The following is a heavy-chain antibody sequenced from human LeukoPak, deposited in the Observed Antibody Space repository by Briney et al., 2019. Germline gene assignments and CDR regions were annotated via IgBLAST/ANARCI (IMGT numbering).Heavy chain of an antibody. J-gene: IGHJ5*02. CDR1: GYTFTSYY. CDR3: ARGPLCDDCYSNWFDP. V-gene: IGHV1-46*01. D-gene: IGHD2-21*02. CDR2: INPSGGRT. Sequence: ASVKVSCKASGYTFTSYYMHWVRQAAGQGLEWMGIINPSGGRTSYAQKFQGRVTMTTDRSTSTAYMELRSLRSDDTAVYYCARGPLCDDCYSNWFDPWGQGTLVTVSS.